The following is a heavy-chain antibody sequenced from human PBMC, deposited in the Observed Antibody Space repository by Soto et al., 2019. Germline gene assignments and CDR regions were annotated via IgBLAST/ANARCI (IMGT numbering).Heavy chain of an antibody. J-gene: IGHJ6*03. D-gene: IGHD3-10*01. CDR2: IYYSGST. V-gene: IGHV4-31*03. CDR1: GGSISSGGYY. CDR3: ASWYYYGSGSAYYYMDV. Sequence: SETLSITCTVSGGSISSGGYYWSWIRQHPGKGLEWIGYIYYSGSTYYNPSLKSRVTISVDTSKSQFSLKLSSVTAADTAVYYCASWYYYGSGSAYYYMDVWGKGTTVTVSS.